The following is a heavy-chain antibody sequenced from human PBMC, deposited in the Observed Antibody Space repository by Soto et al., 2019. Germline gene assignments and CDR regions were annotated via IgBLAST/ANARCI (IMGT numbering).Heavy chain of an antibody. CDR2: IDPSDSYT. CDR1: GYSFTSYW. J-gene: IGHJ6*02. V-gene: IGHV5-10-1*01. D-gene: IGHD3-10*01. Sequence: HGESLKISCKGSGYSFTSYWISWVRQMPGKGLEWMGRIDPSDSYTNYSPSFQGHVTISADKSISTAYLQWSSLKASDTAMYYCARIRYYGSGSTPIYGMDVWGQGTTVTVSS. CDR3: ARIRYYGSGSTPIYGMDV.